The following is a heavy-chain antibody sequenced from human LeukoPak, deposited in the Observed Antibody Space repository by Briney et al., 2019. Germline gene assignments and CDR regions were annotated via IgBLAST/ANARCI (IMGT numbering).Heavy chain of an antibody. J-gene: IGHJ4*02. V-gene: IGHV4-59*08. Sequence: KASETLSLTCTVSGGSISSYYWSWIRQFPGKGLEWIGFIYYSGTTNYNPSLKSRVTVSVDTSKNQFSLKLNSVTAADTAVYFCARRAYSAAYWKHFDYWGQGTLVTVSS. CDR2: IYYSGTT. D-gene: IGHD1-1*01. CDR1: GGSISSYY. CDR3: ARRAYSAAYWKHFDY.